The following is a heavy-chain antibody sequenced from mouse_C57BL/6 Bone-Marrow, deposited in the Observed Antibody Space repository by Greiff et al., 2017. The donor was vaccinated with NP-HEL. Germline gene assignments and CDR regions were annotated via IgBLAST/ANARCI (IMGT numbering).Heavy chain of an antibody. D-gene: IGHD2-2*01. Sequence: EVKLEESGGGLVKPGGSLKLSCAASGFTFSSYAMSWVRQTPEKRLEWVATISDGGSYTYYPDNVKGRFTISRDNAKNNLYLQMSHLKSEDTAMYYCAREGYGYDYAMDYWGQGTSVTVSS. CDR3: AREGYGYDYAMDY. V-gene: IGHV5-4*01. CDR1: GFTFSSYA. CDR2: ISDGGSYT. J-gene: IGHJ4*01.